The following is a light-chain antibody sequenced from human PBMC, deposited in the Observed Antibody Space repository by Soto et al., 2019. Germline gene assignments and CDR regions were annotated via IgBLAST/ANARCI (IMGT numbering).Light chain of an antibody. V-gene: IGLV2-14*01. CDR3: SSYTSSNTLEV. J-gene: IGLJ1*01. CDR1: SSDVGGSNY. Sequence: QSVLIQPASVSGSPGQSITISCTETSSDVGGSNYVSWYQHHPHRAPKLLIYEVSYRPSGVSNRFSGSKSGNMASLTISGLQAEDEADYYCSSYTSSNTLEVFGSGTKVTV. CDR2: EVS.